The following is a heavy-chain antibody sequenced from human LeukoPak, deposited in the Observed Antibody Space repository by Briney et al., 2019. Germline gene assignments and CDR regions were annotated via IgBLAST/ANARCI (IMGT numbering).Heavy chain of an antibody. Sequence: SETLSLTCTVSGASISSASYYWNWIRQPAGKGLEWIGRIYTSGSTTYNPSLKSRVTISLDTSKNHFSLKLTSVTAADTAVYYCARARVVEPFDYWGQGTLVTVSS. CDR3: ARARVVEPFDY. CDR1: GASISSASYY. J-gene: IGHJ4*02. CDR2: IYTSGST. D-gene: IGHD4-23*01. V-gene: IGHV4-61*02.